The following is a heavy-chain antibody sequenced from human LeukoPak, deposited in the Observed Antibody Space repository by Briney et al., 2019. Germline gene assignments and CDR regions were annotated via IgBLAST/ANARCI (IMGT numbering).Heavy chain of an antibody. Sequence: SETLSPTCAVYGGSFSGYYWSWIRQPPGKGLEWIGEINHSGSTNYNPSLKSRVTISVDTSKNQFSLKLSSVTAADTAVYYCARAPRRHYDILTGYRYWFDPWGQGTLVTVSS. CDR1: GGSFSGYY. V-gene: IGHV4-34*01. J-gene: IGHJ5*02. D-gene: IGHD3-9*01. CDR2: INHSGST. CDR3: ARAPRRHYDILTGYRYWFDP.